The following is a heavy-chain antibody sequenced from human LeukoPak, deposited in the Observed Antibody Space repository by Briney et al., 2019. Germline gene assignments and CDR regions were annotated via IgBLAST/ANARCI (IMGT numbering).Heavy chain of an antibody. Sequence: GGSLRLSCAASGFTFSSYSMNWVRQAPGKGLEWVSYISSSGSTIYYADSVKGRFTISRDNAKKSLFLEMNSLRVEDTAVYYCARDRSGSSSVDDAFDIWGQGIMVTVSS. D-gene: IGHD1-26*01. CDR2: ISSSGSTI. J-gene: IGHJ3*02. V-gene: IGHV3-48*04. CDR1: GFTFSSYS. CDR3: ARDRSGSSSVDDAFDI.